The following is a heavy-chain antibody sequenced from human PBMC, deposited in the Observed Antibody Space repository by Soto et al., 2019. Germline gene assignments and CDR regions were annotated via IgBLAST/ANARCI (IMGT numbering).Heavy chain of an antibody. CDR1: GFTFSSYG. J-gene: IGHJ5*02. CDR3: AKPSSDYGGPYNWFDP. CDR2: ISYDGSNK. D-gene: IGHD4-17*01. V-gene: IGHV3-30*18. Sequence: GGSLRLSCAASGFTFSSYGMHWVRQAPGKGLEWVAVISYDGSNKYYADSVKGRFTISRDNSKNTLYLQMNSLRAEDTAVYYCAKPSSDYGGPYNWFDPWGQGTLVTVSS.